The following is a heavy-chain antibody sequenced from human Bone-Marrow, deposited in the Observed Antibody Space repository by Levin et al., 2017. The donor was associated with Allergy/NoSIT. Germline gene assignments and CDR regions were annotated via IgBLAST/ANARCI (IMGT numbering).Heavy chain of an antibody. D-gene: IGHD3-10*01. Sequence: GESLKISCATSGFSFSASAILWVRQASGKGLEWVGHIRSKSDNYATVYGESVEGRFTVSRDDSKNTAFLQMNSLKTEDTAVYYCTRHGPRGLGDDFDYWGQGTLVTVSS. CDR3: TRHGPRGLGDDFDY. CDR1: GFSFSASA. CDR2: IRSKSDNYAT. J-gene: IGHJ4*02. V-gene: IGHV3-73*01.